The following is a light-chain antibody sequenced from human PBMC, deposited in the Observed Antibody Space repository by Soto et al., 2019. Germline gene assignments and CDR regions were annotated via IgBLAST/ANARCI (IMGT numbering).Light chain of an antibody. Sequence: DIQMTQSPSTLSASVGDRVTITCRASQSISSWLAWYQQKPGKAPNLLIYKASSLASGVPSRFSGSGSGTEFTLTISSLQPDDFATYYCQQYTSYPLFGQGTKLEIK. CDR3: QQYTSYPL. J-gene: IGKJ2*01. V-gene: IGKV1-5*03. CDR2: KAS. CDR1: QSISSW.